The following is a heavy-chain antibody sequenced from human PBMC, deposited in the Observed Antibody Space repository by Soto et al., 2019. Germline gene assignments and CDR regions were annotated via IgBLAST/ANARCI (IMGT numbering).Heavy chain of an antibody. J-gene: IGHJ4*02. D-gene: IGHD5-12*01. V-gene: IGHV1-69*13. CDR3: ARSRDGYTFDY. CDR1: GGTFSSYA. CDR2: IIPIFGTA. Sequence: GASVKVSCKASGGTFSSYAISWVRQAPGQGLEWMGGIIPIFGTANYAQEFQGRVTITADESTSTAYMELSSLRSEDTAVYYCARSRDGYTFDYWGQGTLVTVSS.